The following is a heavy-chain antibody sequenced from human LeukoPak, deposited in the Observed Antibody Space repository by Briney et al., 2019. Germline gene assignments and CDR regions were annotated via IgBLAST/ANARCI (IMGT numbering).Heavy chain of an antibody. Sequence: PGGSLRLSCAASGFTFSGHWMSWVRQAPGKGLEWVANTDQDGSKKNYVDSVKGRFTISRDNAKNSLYLQMNSLRAEDTAMYYCARDLTRKLGFDPWGQGTLVTVSS. J-gene: IGHJ5*02. V-gene: IGHV3-7*01. CDR3: ARDLTRKLGFDP. CDR1: GFTFSGHW. CDR2: TDQDGSKK. D-gene: IGHD6-6*01.